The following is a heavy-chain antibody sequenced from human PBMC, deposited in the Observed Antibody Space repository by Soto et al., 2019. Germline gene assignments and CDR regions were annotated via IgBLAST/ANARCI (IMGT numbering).Heavy chain of an antibody. Sequence: QLQLQESGPGLVKPSVNLSLTCTVSGGSISSSSYYWGWIRQPPGKGLEWSGRIYYSGSTYYNQSLRSRVTRSVDTSQNQISLKLSSVTAEATAVYYGATLLGQDWGQGTQVTVSS. CDR1: GGSISSSSYY. D-gene: IGHD2-15*01. V-gene: IGHV4-39*01. CDR2: IYYSGST. CDR3: ATLLGQD. J-gene: IGHJ4*02.